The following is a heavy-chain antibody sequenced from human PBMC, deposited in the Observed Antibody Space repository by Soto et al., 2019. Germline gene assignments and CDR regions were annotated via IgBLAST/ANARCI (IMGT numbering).Heavy chain of an antibody. D-gene: IGHD3-10*01. CDR1: GGTFSSYA. CDR3: ARGYYGSGSGRYYYYGMDV. CDR2: IIPIFGTA. Sequence: SVKVSCKASGGTFSSYAISWVRQAPGQGLERMGGIIPIFGTANYAQKFQGRVTITEDESTSTAYMELSSLRSEDTAVYYCARGYYGSGSGRYYYYGMDVWGQGTTVTVSS. J-gene: IGHJ6*02. V-gene: IGHV1-69*13.